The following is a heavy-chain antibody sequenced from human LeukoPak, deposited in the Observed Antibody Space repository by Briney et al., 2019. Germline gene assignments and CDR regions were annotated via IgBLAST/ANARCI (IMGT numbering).Heavy chain of an antibody. V-gene: IGHV5-51*01. J-gene: IGHJ3*02. CDR1: GYNFTSYW. CDR2: IYPGDSDT. CDR3: ARVYDSSGYYWYGFDI. D-gene: IGHD3-22*01. Sequence: GESLKISCKGSGYNFTSYWIGWVRQMPGKGLEWMGIIYPGDSDTRYSPSFQGQVTISADKSINTAYLQWSSLKASDTAMYYCARVYDSSGYYWYGFDIWGQGTMVTVSS.